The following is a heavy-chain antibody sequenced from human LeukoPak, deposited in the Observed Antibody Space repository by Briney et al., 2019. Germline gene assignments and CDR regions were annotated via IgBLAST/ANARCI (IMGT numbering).Heavy chain of an antibody. V-gene: IGHV3-21*05. CDR1: GGTFSSYA. CDR2: ISSSSSYT. Sequence: GASVKVSFKASGGTFSSYAISWLRQAPGKGLEWVSYISSSSSYTNYADSVKGRFTISRDNAKNSLYLQMNSLRAEDTAVYYCARSGIAAAEQWGQGTLVTVSS. CDR3: ARSGIAAAEQ. J-gene: IGHJ4*02. D-gene: IGHD6-13*01.